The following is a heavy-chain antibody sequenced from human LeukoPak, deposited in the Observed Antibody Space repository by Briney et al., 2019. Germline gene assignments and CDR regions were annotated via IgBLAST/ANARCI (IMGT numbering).Heavy chain of an antibody. D-gene: IGHD3-3*01. CDR1: GGSISSGSYY. V-gene: IGHV4-61*02. Sequence: SETLSLTCTVSGGSISSGSYYWSWIRQPAGKGLEWIGRIYTSGSTNYNPSLKSRVTISVDTSKNQFSLKLSSVTAADTAVYYCARATIFGVVKMWGQGTLVTVSS. CDR3: ARATIFGVVKM. J-gene: IGHJ4*02. CDR2: IYTSGST.